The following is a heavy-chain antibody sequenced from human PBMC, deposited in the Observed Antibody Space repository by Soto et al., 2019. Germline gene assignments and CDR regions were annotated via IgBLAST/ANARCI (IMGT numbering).Heavy chain of an antibody. V-gene: IGHV3-13*01. CDR3: ARGLRHKSDSLYMDV. CDR1: GFTFSSYD. Sequence: GGSLRLSCAASGFTFSSYDMHWVRQATGKGLEWVSAIGTAGDTYYPGSVKGRFTISRENAKNSLYLQMNSLRAGDTAVYYCARGLRHKSDSLYMDVWGKGTTVTVSS. J-gene: IGHJ6*03. D-gene: IGHD5-18*01. CDR2: IGTAGDT.